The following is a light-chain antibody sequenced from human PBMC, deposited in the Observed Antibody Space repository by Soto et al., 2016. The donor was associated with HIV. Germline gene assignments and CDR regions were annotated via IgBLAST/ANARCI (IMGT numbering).Light chain of an antibody. J-gene: IGLJ2*01. CDR2: DDS. CDR3: QVWDSSSDHSGV. Sequence: SYELTQPPSVSVAPEKTARITCGGNNIGSKSVHWYQQKPGQAPVLVVYDDSHRPSGIPERFSGSNSGNTATLTITRVEAGDEADYYCQVWDSSSDHSGVFGGGTKVDRP. CDR1: NIGSKS. V-gene: IGLV3-21*03.